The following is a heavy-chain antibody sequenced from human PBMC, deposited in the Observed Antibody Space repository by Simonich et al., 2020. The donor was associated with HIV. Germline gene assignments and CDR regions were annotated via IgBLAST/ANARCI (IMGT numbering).Heavy chain of an antibody. V-gene: IGHV3-74*01. J-gene: IGHJ3*02. CDR2: INSDGSRT. CDR3: ARSGGSSSDAFDI. Sequence: EVQLVESGGGLVQPGGSLRLSCAASGFTFSSYWMHWVRPAPGKGLVWGSRINSDGSRTSYADSVKGRFTISRDNAKNTLYLQMNSLRAEDTAVYYCARSGGSSSDAFDIWGQGTMVTVSS. D-gene: IGHD6-6*01. CDR1: GFTFSSYW.